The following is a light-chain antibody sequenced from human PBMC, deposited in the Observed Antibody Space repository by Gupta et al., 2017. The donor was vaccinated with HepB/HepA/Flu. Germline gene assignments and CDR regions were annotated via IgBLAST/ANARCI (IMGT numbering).Light chain of an antibody. CDR1: QSVLYSSNNKNY. J-gene: IGKJ1*01. CDR3: QQYYSTPPVT. Sequence: EIVMTQSHDFLAVSLGERANITCKSSQSVLYSSNNKNYLAWYQQKPGQPPKLLIYWASTRETGVPDRFSGNGSGTDFTLTISSLQAEDVAVYYCQQYYSTPPVTFGQGTKVEIK. V-gene: IGKV4-1*01. CDR2: WAS.